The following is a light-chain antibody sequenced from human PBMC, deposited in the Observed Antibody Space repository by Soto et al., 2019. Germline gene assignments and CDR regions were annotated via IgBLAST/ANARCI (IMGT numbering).Light chain of an antibody. Sequence: DIHMTQSPSCLSASVGDGVTITCRASQSISSYLNWYQQKPGEAPTLLVYDSSTLQSGVPSRFSGSGFGAEFTLTVSSLQPEDFATYYCQQSYSNPTWTFGQGTKVDI. J-gene: IGKJ1*01. CDR3: QQSYSNPTWT. CDR1: QSISSY. CDR2: DSS. V-gene: IGKV1-39*01.